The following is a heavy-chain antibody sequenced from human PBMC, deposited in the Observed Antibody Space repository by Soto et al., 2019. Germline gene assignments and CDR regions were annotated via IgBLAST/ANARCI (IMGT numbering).Heavy chain of an antibody. CDR3: AGGSRGYSYGYDGFCI. D-gene: IGHD5-18*01. J-gene: IGHJ3*02. Sequence: GASVKVSCKASGYTFTSYGISWVRQAPGPGLEWMGWISAYNGNTNYAQKLQGRVTMTTDTSTSTDYMELRSLRSDNSAVYYCAGGSRGYSYGYDGFCIWGRETMVAI. V-gene: IGHV1-18*01. CDR1: GYTFTSYG. CDR2: ISAYNGNT.